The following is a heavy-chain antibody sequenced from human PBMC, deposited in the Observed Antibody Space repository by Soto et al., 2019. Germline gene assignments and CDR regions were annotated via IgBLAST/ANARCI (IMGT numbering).Heavy chain of an antibody. J-gene: IGHJ6*02. CDR2: ISYDGSNK. Sequence: QVQLVESGGGVVQPGRSLRLSCAASGFTFSSYGMHWVRQAPGKGLEWVAVISYDGSNKYYADSVKGRFTISRDNSKNTLYLQMNSLRAEDTAVYYCAKDRLRYDILTCYYMFGMDVWGQGTTVTVSS. D-gene: IGHD3-9*01. CDR3: AKDRLRYDILTCYYMFGMDV. CDR1: GFTFSSYG. V-gene: IGHV3-30*18.